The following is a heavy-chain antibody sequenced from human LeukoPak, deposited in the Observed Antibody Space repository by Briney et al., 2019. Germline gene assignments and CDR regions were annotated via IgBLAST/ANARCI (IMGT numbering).Heavy chain of an antibody. V-gene: IGHV1-69*05. J-gene: IGHJ3*02. CDR1: GGTFSSDA. D-gene: IGHD3-22*01. CDR3: ARGGYYDSSGYSDHDAFDI. CDR2: IIPIFGTA. Sequence: GASVKVSCKASGGTFSSDAISWVRQAPGQGLEWMGGIIPIFGTANYAQKFEGRVTITTDESTSTAYTELSSLRSEDTAVYYCARGGYYDSSGYSDHDAFDIWGQGTMVTVSS.